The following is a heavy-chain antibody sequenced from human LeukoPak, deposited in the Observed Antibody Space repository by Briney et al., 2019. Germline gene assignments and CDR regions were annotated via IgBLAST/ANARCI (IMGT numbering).Heavy chain of an antibody. CDR3: ARTGYCSSTTCYEGGWFDP. J-gene: IGHJ5*02. D-gene: IGHD2-2*01. CDR1: TFTFSSFE. V-gene: IGHV3-48*03. Sequence: GGSLRLSCVASTFTFSSFEMNWVRQAPGKGLEWLSYISSSGSTIYYADSVKGRFTISRDNAKNSLYLQMNSLRAEDTAVYYCARTGYCSSTTCYEGGWFDPWGQGTLVTVSS. CDR2: ISSSGSTI.